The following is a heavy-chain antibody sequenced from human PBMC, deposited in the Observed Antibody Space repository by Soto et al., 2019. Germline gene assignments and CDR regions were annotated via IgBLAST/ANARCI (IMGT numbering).Heavy chain of an antibody. CDR3: ATVRWELHYAFDI. Sequence: QVQLQESGPGLVKSSQTLSLTCTVSGVSISTGGYYWSWIRQRPGRGLEWIGYIYHSGMTFSNPSLQSRVAISIVTSQNQFSLKLSSVTAADTAVYYCATVRWELHYAFDIWGHGTMVSFSS. CDR1: GVSISTGGYY. J-gene: IGHJ3*02. CDR2: IYHSGMT. D-gene: IGHD1-26*01. V-gene: IGHV4-31*03.